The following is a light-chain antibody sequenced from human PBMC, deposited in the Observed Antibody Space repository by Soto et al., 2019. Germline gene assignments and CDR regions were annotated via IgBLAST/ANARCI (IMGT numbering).Light chain of an antibody. J-gene: IGLJ3*02. Sequence: QSVLTQPPSASGTPGQSVTISCSGSSSNIGSNTVNWYQQLPGTTPKLPIYRNNQRPARAPDRFSGSKSDTSASLAISGLQSEDEADYCCAAWDDSLNGQVF. V-gene: IGLV1-44*01. CDR1: SSNIGSNT. CDR3: AAWDDSLNGQV. CDR2: RNN.